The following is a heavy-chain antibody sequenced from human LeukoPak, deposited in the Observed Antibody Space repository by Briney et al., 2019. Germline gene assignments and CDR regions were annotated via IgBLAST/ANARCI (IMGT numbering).Heavy chain of an antibody. Sequence: SQTLSLTCAISGDSFSSNTAAWNWLRQSPSRGLEWLGRTYYRSKWYHDYAVSLKSRLTINPDTSMNQFSLQLNSVTPEDTAVYYCTRDQDGMDVWGQGTTVIVSS. CDR3: TRDQDGMDV. CDR1: GDSFSSNTAA. J-gene: IGHJ6*02. CDR2: TYYRSKWYH. V-gene: IGHV6-1*01.